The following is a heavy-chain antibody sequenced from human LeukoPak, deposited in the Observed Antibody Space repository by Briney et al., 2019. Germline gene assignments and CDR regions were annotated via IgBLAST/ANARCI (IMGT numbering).Heavy chain of an antibody. Sequence: GGSLRLSCAAPGFTFSSYWMHWVRQAPGKGLQWVANIKQDGSEKYYVGSVKGRFTISRDNAKNSLYLQMNSLRAEDTAVYYCVRAMDVWGQGTTVTVSS. CDR2: IKQDGSEK. J-gene: IGHJ6*02. V-gene: IGHV3-7*03. CDR1: GFTFSSYW. CDR3: VRAMDV.